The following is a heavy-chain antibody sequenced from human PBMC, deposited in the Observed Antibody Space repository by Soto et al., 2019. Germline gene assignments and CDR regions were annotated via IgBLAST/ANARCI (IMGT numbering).Heavy chain of an antibody. CDR1: GVSISSGDDY. J-gene: IGHJ4*02. CDR3: ARGGGYDY. V-gene: IGHV4-30-4*01. Sequence: KPSETLSLTCIVSGVSISSGDDYWSWIRHPPGKGLEWIGYIYSSGSTYSNPSLRSRATISADTSKNQFSLKLTSVTAADTAMYYCARGGGYDYWGQGALVTVSS. CDR2: IYSSGST. D-gene: IGHD3-22*01.